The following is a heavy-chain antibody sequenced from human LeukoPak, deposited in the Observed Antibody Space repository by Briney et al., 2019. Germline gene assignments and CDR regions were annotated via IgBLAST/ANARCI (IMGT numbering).Heavy chain of an antibody. CDR1: GYTFTSYD. CDR3: ARELGCSGGSCFENWFDP. D-gene: IGHD2-15*01. V-gene: IGHV1-8*02. J-gene: IGHJ5*02. Sequence: GASVKVSCKASGYTFTSYDINWVRQATGQGLEWMGWMNPNSGNTGYAQKFQGRVTMTRNTSISTAYMELSSLRSEDTAVYYCARELGCSGGSCFENWFDPWGQGTLVTVSS. CDR2: MNPNSGNT.